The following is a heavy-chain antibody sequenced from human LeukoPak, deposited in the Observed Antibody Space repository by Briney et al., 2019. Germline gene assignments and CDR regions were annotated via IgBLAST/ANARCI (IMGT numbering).Heavy chain of an antibody. CDR3: ARGGGSIAARPPFDP. CDR1: GFTFSSYG. CDR2: IRYDGSNK. Sequence: PGGSLRLSCAASGFTFSSYGMHWVRQAPGKGLEWVAFIRYDGSNKYYADSVKGRFTISRDNSKNTLYLQMNSLRAEDTAVYYCARGGGSIAARPPFDPWGQGTLVTVSS. V-gene: IGHV3-30*02. J-gene: IGHJ5*02. D-gene: IGHD6-6*01.